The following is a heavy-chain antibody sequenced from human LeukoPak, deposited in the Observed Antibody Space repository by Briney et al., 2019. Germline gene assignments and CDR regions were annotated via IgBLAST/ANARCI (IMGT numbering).Heavy chain of an antibody. J-gene: IGHJ4*02. V-gene: IGHV3-30*18. Sequence: PGGSLRLSCAASGFTFSNYGMHWVRQAPGRGLEWVVFISYDGSNKYYADSVKGRYTISRDNSKNTLYLQMNSLGAEDTAVYYCAKDIRGYSYGYIDYWGQGTLVTVSS. CDR2: ISYDGSNK. D-gene: IGHD5-18*01. CDR3: AKDIRGYSYGYIDY. CDR1: GFTFSNYG.